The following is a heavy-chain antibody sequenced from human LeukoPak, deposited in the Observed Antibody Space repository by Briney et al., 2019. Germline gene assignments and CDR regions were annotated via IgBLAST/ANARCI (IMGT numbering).Heavy chain of an antibody. CDR1: GYTFTSYW. V-gene: IGHV5-51*03. Sequence: GESLKISCEVAGYTFTSYWIGWVRQMPGKGLEWTGIIYPGDSDTRYSPSFQGQVTISADKSITTAYLQWSSLKASDTAMYYCARRPYWAPDYFDYWGQGTLVTVSS. D-gene: IGHD2-15*01. CDR2: IYPGDSDT. CDR3: ARRPYWAPDYFDY. J-gene: IGHJ4*02.